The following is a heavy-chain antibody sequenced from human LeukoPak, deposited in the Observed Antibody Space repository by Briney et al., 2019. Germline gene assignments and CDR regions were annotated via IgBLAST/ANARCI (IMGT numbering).Heavy chain of an antibody. J-gene: IGHJ6*03. V-gene: IGHV4-59*01. Sequence: PPETLSLTCTVSGGSISSYYWSWIRQPPGKGLEWIGYIYYSGSTNYNPSLKSRVTISVDTSKNQFSLKLSSVTAADMAVYYCAREVRYSYGPYYYYYYMDVWGKGTTVTVSS. CDR1: GGSISSYY. CDR2: IYYSGST. CDR3: AREVRYSYGPYYYYYYMDV. D-gene: IGHD5-18*01.